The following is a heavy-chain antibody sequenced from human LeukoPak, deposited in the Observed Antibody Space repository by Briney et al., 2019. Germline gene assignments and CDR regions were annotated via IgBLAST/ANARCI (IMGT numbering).Heavy chain of an antibody. CDR1: GVSISDGRYY. J-gene: IGHJ3*01. Sequence: PSETLSLTCNVSGVSISDGRYYWAWIRQVPGKGLEWIGYKYYSGSAKYNPSLKSRLTISIDTPENQFSLHLSSVTAADTATYYCATPYCSGISCLDVFNVWGQGRRVTVPS. CDR2: KYYSGSA. D-gene: IGHD2-2*01. V-gene: IGHV4-31*02. CDR3: ATPYCSGISCLDVFNV.